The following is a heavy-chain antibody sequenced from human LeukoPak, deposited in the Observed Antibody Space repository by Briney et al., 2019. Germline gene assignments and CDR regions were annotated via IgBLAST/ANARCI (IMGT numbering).Heavy chain of an antibody. CDR1: GFTFSSYS. CDR3: ARRTLGWELTGGWFDP. CDR2: ISSSSSYI. Sequence: PGGSLRLSCAASGFTFSSYSMNWVRQAPGKGLEWVSSISSSSSYIYYADSVKGRFTISRDNAKNSLYLQMNSLRAEDTAVYYCARRTLGWELTGGWFDPWGQGTLVTVSS. D-gene: IGHD1-26*01. J-gene: IGHJ5*02. V-gene: IGHV3-21*01.